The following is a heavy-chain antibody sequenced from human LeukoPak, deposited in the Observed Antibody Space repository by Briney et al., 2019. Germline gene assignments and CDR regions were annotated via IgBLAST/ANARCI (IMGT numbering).Heavy chain of an antibody. CDR1: GGSISSSSYY. Sequence: PSETLSLTCTVSGGSISSSSYYWGWIRQPPGEGLEWIGSIYYSGSTYYNPSLKSRVTISVDTSKNQFSLKLSSVTAADTAVYYCARVAGYYDSSGYADYWGQGTLVTVSS. CDR3: ARVAGYYDSSGYADY. J-gene: IGHJ4*02. V-gene: IGHV4-39*07. CDR2: IYYSGST. D-gene: IGHD3-22*01.